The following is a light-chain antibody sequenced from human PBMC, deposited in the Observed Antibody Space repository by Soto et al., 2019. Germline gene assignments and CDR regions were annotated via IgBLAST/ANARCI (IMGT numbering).Light chain of an antibody. Sequence: QSALTQPASVSGSPGQSITISCTGTSSDVGGYNYVSWYQHHPGKAPKLMIYEVSERPSGVSNRFSGSKSGNTASLTISGLQAEDEAEYYCCSYAGSRTHVLFGGGTKLTVL. CDR2: EVS. CDR1: SSDVGGYNY. V-gene: IGLV2-23*02. J-gene: IGLJ2*01. CDR3: CSYAGSRTHVL.